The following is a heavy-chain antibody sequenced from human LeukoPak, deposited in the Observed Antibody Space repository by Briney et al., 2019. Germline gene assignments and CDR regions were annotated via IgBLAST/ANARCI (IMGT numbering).Heavy chain of an antibody. Sequence: PGESLRLSCAASGFTFSTYWMAWVRQAPGKGLEWVANIKQDGSEKYYVDSVKGRFTISRDNAKKSLYLQMNSLRAEDTAVYYCARDNLGALDYWGQGALVTVSS. D-gene: IGHD1-26*01. V-gene: IGHV3-7*01. J-gene: IGHJ4*02. CDR1: GFTFSTYW. CDR2: IKQDGSEK. CDR3: ARDNLGALDY.